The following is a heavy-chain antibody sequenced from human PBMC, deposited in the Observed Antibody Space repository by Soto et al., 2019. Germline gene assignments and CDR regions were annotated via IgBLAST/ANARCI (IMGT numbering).Heavy chain of an antibody. V-gene: IGHV4-34*01. J-gene: IGHJ4*02. CDR1: GGSFSGYY. CDR3: ARGLSRYYFDY. Sequence: ETLSLTCAVYGGSFSGYYWSWIRQPPGKGLEWIGEINHSGSTNYNPSLKSRVTISVDTSKNQFSLKLSSVTAADTAVYYCARGLSRYYFDYWGQGTLVTVSS. CDR2: INHSGST.